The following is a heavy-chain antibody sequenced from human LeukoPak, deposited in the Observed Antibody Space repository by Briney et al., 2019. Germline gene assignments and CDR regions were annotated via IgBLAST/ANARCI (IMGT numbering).Heavy chain of an antibody. CDR3: TTDLSYCSSTSCY. CDR2: IKSKTDGGTT. CDR1: GSTFSNAW. Sequence: GGSLRLSCAASGSTFSNAWMSWVRQAPGKGLEWVGRIKSKTDGGTTDYAAPVKGRFTISRDDSKNTLYLQMNSLKTEDTAVYYCTTDLSYCSSTSCYWGQGTLVTVSS. J-gene: IGHJ4*02. D-gene: IGHD2-2*01. V-gene: IGHV3-15*01.